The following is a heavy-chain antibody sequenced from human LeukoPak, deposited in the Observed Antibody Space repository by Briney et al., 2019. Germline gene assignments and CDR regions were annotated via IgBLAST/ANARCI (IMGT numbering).Heavy chain of an antibody. CDR3: ARGPAAVVVVITTAYYYGMDV. D-gene: IGHD3-22*01. J-gene: IGHJ6*02. CDR1: SGSFSGYY. Sequence: SETLSLTCAVYSGSFSGYYWSWIRQPPGKGLEWIGEINHSGSTNYNPSLKSRVTISVDTSENQFSPKLSSVTAADTAVYYCARGPAAVVVVITTAYYYGMDVWGQGTTVTVSS. V-gene: IGHV4-34*01. CDR2: INHSGST.